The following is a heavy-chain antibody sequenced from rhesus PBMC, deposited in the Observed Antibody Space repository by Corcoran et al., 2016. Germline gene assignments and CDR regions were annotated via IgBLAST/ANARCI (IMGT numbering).Heavy chain of an antibody. D-gene: IGHD3-28*01. CDR1: GYTFTDYY. Sequence: EVQLVQSGAEVKKPGASVKISCKASGYTFTDYYLHWVRQAPGKGLEWEGRVEPEDGETIHAQKFQDSVTITADTSTDTAYMELSSLRSEDTAVYYCATGLTRFDVWGAGVLVTVSS. J-gene: IGHJ5-1*01. CDR3: ATGLTRFDV. CDR2: VEPEDGET. V-gene: IGHV1-111*02.